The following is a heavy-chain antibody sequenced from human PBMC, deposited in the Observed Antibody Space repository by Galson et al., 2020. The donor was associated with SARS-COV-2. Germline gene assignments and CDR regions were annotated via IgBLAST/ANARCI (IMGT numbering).Heavy chain of an antibody. V-gene: IGHV1-18*04. J-gene: IGHJ6*02. D-gene: IGHD3-3*01. CDR3: ARGLEVVFDFWSGYPIDRGSYYYYGMDV. CDR2: ISAYNGNT. Sequence: ASVKVSCKASGYTFTSYGISWVRQAPGQGLEWMGWISAYNGNTNYAQKLQGRVTMTTDTSTSTAYMELRSLRSDDTAVYYCARGLEVVFDFWSGYPIDRGSYYYYGMDVWGQGTTVTVSS. CDR1: GYTFTSYG.